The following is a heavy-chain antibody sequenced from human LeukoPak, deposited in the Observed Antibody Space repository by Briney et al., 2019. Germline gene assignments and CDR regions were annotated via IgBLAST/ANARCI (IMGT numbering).Heavy chain of an antibody. CDR2: ISWNSGSI. J-gene: IGHJ4*02. CDR3: AKGRPDYYDSSGYYYFDY. V-gene: IGHV3-9*01. Sequence: GRSLRLSCAASGFTFDDYAMHWVRQAPGKGLEWVSGISWNSGSIGYADSVKGRFTISRDNAKNSLYLQMNSLRAEDTALYYCAKGRPDYYDSSGYYYFDYWGQGTLVTVSS. CDR1: GFTFDDYA. D-gene: IGHD3-22*01.